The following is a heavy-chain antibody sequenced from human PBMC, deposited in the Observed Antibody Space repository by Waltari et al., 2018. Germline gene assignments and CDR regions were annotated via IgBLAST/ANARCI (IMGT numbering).Heavy chain of an antibody. CDR2: IYHSGST. V-gene: IGHV4-38-2*02. CDR1: GYSISRGYY. J-gene: IGHJ5*02. Sequence: QVQLQESGPGLVKPSETLSLTCAVSGYSISRGYYWGWIRQPPGKGLEWIGSIYHSGSTYYNPSLKSRVTISVDTSKNQFSLKLSSVTAADTAVYYCAKDDTTVTTMGWFDPWGQGTLVTVSS. D-gene: IGHD4-17*01. CDR3: AKDDTTVTTMGWFDP.